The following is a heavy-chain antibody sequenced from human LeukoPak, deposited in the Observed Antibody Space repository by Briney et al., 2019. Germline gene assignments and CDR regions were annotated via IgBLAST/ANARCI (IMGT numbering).Heavy chain of an antibody. CDR2: ISGSGGST. CDR1: GFTFSSYA. Sequence: GGSLRLSCAASGFTFSSYAMSWVRQAPGEGLEWVSAISGSGGSTYYPGSGKGRFTISRGNSKNTLDLQMNSLRAEDTAVYYCAEHGDFDSLDYWGQGTLVTVSS. V-gene: IGHV3-23*01. CDR3: AEHGDFDSLDY. D-gene: IGHD4-17*01. J-gene: IGHJ4*02.